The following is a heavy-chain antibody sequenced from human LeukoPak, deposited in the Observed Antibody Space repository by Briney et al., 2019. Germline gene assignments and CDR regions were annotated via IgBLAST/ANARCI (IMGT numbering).Heavy chain of an antibody. CDR2: ISSSSSYI. Sequence: SGGSLRLSCAASGFTFSSYSMNWVRQAPGKGLEWVSSISSSSSYIYYADSVKGRFTISRDNAKNSLYLQMSSLRAEDTAVYYCARDLSGRYFGWSKCQFSYYYYMDVWGKGTTVTVSS. CDR3: ARDLSGRYFGWSKCQFSYYYYMDV. CDR1: GFTFSSYS. D-gene: IGHD3-9*01. J-gene: IGHJ6*03. V-gene: IGHV3-21*01.